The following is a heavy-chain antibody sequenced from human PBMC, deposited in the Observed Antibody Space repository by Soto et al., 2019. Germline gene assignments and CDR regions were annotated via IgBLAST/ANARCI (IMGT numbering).Heavy chain of an antibody. V-gene: IGHV4-59*01. CDR2: IYNSGST. CDR1: GGSISTYY. D-gene: IGHD6-25*01. Sequence: SETLSLTCTVSGGSISTYYWSWIRQVPGKGLEWIGNIYNSGSTNYNPSLESRVTISIDTSKNQFSLNLRSVTAADTAVYYCATSGGSSRYRWFGPWGQGTLVTVSS. CDR3: ATSGGSSRYRWFGP. J-gene: IGHJ5*02.